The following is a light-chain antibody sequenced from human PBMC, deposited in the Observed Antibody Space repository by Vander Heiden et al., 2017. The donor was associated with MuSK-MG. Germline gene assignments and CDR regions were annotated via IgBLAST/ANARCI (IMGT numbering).Light chain of an antibody. J-gene: IGKJ4*01. Sequence: QSPATLSLSPGERATLSCRASQTIGSQLAWYQQKPGQAPRLLISDASNRATAIPARFSGSGSGTDFTLTISSLESEDFAVYYCQQRGGWPLTFGGGTKVEIK. CDR2: DAS. CDR3: QQRGGWPLT. V-gene: IGKV3-11*01. CDR1: QTIGSQ.